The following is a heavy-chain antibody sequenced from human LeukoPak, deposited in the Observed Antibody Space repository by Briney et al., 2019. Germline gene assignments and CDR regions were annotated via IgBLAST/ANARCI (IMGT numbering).Heavy chain of an antibody. CDR2: IYTSGST. V-gene: IGHV4-4*07. CDR3: AREIREGGSPHFDY. J-gene: IGHJ4*02. D-gene: IGHD1-26*01. Sequence: SETLSLTCTVSGGSISSYYWSWIRQPAGKGLEWIGRIYTSGSTNYNPSLKSRVTMSVDTSKNQFSLKLSSVTAADTAVYYCAREIREGGSPHFDYWGQGTLVTVSS. CDR1: GGSISSYY.